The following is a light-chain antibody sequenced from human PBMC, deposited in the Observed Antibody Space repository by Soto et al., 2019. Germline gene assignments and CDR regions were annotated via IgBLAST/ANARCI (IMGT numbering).Light chain of an antibody. CDR3: QQSYSTLSWT. J-gene: IGKJ1*01. Sequence: DIQMTQSPSSLSASVGDRVTITCRASQYISRYLNWYQQKPGKAPKLLIYAASSLQSGVPSRFSGSGSGTDFTLTISSLQPEDFATYYCQQSYSTLSWTCGQGTKVEIK. CDR1: QYISRY. V-gene: IGKV1-39*01. CDR2: AAS.